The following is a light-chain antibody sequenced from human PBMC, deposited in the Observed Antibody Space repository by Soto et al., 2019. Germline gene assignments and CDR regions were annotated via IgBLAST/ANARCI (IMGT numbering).Light chain of an antibody. CDR1: QGITRS. J-gene: IGKJ2*01. CDR3: QQLNSYPYT. Sequence: IQLTQSPSSLSASVGDRVTITCRASQGITRSLAWYQQNPGKAPKLLVYAASTLESGVPSRFSGSGSGTDFTLTINSLQPEDFATYYCQQLNSYPYTFGQGTKVEI. V-gene: IGKV1-9*01. CDR2: AAS.